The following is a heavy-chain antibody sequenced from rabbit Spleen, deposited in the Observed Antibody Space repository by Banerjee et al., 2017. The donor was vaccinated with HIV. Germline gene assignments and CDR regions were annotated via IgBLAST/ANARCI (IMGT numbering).Heavy chain of an antibody. CDR3: ARDLTDVIGWNFGW. V-gene: IGHV1S40*01. CDR1: GVSFSGDSY. CDR2: IATGSSGFT. D-gene: IGHD4-1*01. Sequence: QSLEESGGDLVKPGASLTLTCIASGVSFSGDSYMCWVRQAPGKGLEWIACIATGSSGFTYFASWAKGRFTISKTSSTTVTLQMTSLTAADTATYFCARDLTDVIGWNFGWWGPGTLVTVS. J-gene: IGHJ6*01.